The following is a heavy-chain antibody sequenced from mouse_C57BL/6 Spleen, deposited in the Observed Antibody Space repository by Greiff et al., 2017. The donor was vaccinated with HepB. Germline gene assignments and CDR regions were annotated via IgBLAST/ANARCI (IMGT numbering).Heavy chain of an antibody. CDR2: IHPNSGST. D-gene: IGHD1-1*01. CDR3: ARSTTTVVYWDFDV. CDR1: GYTFTSYW. Sequence: QVQLQQPGAELVKPGASVKLSCKASGYTFTSYWMHWVKQRPGQGLEWLGMIHPNSGSTNYNEKFKSKATLTVDKSSSTSYMQLSSLTSEDSAVYYCARSTTTVVYWDFDVWGKGTTVTVSA. J-gene: IGHJ1*03. V-gene: IGHV1-64*01.